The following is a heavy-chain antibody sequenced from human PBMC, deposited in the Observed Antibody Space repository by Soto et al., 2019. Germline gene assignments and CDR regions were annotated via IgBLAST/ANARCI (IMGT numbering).Heavy chain of an antibody. Sequence: MQLVESGGGLVKPGGSLRLSCAASGFTFTSSTMKWVRQAPGKGLEWVSSISSGSSDKYYADSVRGRFTISRDDAKNSVDLQMKGLRAEDSAVYYCVRLDCSGTSCYFYGLDVWGQGTTVTVSS. CDR3: VRLDCSGTSCYFYGLDV. CDR2: ISSGSSDK. V-gene: IGHV3-21*06. D-gene: IGHD2-2*01. CDR1: GFTFTSST. J-gene: IGHJ6*02.